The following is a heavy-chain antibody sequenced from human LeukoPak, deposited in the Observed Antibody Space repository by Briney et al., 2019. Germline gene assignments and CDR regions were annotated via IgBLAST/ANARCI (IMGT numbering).Heavy chain of an antibody. D-gene: IGHD2-21*02. CDR2: ISSSSSYI. CDR3: AKRYCGGDCYLTPGSRYFDL. CDR1: GFTFSSYS. V-gene: IGHV3-21*06. J-gene: IGHJ2*01. Sequence: NPGGSLRLSCAASGFTFSSYSMNWVRQAPGKGLEWVSSISSSSSYIYYADSVKGRFNISRDNAKNSLYLQMNSLRAEDTAVYYCAKRYCGGDCYLTPGSRYFDLWGRGTLVTVSS.